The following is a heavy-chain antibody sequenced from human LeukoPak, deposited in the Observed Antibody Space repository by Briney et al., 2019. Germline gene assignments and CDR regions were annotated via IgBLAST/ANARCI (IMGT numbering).Heavy chain of an antibody. D-gene: IGHD7-27*01. V-gene: IGHV4-34*01. CDR3: ARGLGAFDI. Sequence: SETLSLTCAVYGGSFSGYYWSWIRQPPGKGLEWIGEINHSGSTNYHPSLKSRVTISVDTSKNQFSLKLSSVTAADTAVYYCARGLGAFDIWGQGTMVTVSS. CDR1: GGSFSGYY. CDR2: INHSGST. J-gene: IGHJ3*02.